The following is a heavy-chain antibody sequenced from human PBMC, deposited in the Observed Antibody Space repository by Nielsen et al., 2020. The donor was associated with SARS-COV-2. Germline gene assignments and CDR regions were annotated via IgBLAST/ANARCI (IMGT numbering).Heavy chain of an antibody. D-gene: IGHD7-27*01. CDR1: GITFSSYS. CDR2: ISISSSTI. J-gene: IGHJ4*02. Sequence: GGSLRLSCATSGITFSSYSMNWVRQAPGKGLEWISYISISSSTIDYADSVKGRFTISRDNSKNTLYLQMNSLRGEDTAVYYCARGNGWGSYFDYWGQGTLVTVSS. CDR3: ARGNGWGSYFDY. V-gene: IGHV3-48*01.